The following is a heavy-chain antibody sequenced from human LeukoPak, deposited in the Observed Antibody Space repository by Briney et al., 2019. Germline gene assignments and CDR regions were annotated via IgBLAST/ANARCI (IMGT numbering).Heavy chain of an antibody. D-gene: IGHD5-24*01. V-gene: IGHV4-34*01. CDR3: ARVGVEMATIGDYYFDY. CDR2: INHSGST. CDR1: GGSFSGYY. J-gene: IGHJ4*02. Sequence: SETLSLTCAVYGGSFSGYYWSWVRQPPGKGLEWIGEINHSGSTNYNPSLKSRVTTSVDTSKNQFSLKLSSVTAADTAVYYCARVGVEMATIGDYYFDYWGQGTLVTVSS.